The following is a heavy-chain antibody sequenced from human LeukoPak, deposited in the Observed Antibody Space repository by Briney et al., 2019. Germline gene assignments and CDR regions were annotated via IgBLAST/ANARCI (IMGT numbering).Heavy chain of an antibody. CDR1: GYIFTTYW. Sequence: GESLKISCKGSGYIFTTYWIGWVRQMPGQGLEWMGIIYPGDSDTRYSPSFQGRVTISADKSITTAYLQWSSLKASDTAIYYCVRSAAYSSRWYGMDVWGQGTTVTASS. V-gene: IGHV5-51*01. CDR3: VRSAAYSSRWYGMDV. D-gene: IGHD6-13*01. CDR2: IYPGDSDT. J-gene: IGHJ6*02.